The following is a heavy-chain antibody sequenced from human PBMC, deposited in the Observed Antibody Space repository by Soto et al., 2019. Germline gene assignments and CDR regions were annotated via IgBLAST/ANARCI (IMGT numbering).Heavy chain of an antibody. V-gene: IGHV1-46*01. CDR3: ARDRTSGGRFDY. D-gene: IGHD2-15*01. CDR1: GYTFTSYY. J-gene: IGHJ4*02. CDR2: IGPSGGST. Sequence: QVQLVQSGAEVKKPGASVKVSCKASGYTFTSYYMHWVRQAPGQGLEWMGMIGPSGGSTTYAQNFQGRVTMTRDTSTSTVYMELSSMRPEDTAVYYCARDRTSGGRFDYWGQGTLVTVSS.